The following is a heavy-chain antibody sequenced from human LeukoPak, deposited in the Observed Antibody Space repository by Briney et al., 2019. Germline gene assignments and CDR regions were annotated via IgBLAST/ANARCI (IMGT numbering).Heavy chain of an antibody. D-gene: IGHD3-22*01. CDR3: ARVHPMDPMIVVVTLPGYFDY. J-gene: IGHJ4*02. CDR1: GFTFSSYS. Sequence: PGGSLRLSCAASGFTFSSYSMNWVRQAPGKGLEWVSSISSSSSYIYYADSVKGRFTISRDNAKNSLYLQMNSLRAEDTAVYYCARVHPMDPMIVVVTLPGYFDYWGQGTLVTVSS. CDR2: ISSSSSYI. V-gene: IGHV3-21*01.